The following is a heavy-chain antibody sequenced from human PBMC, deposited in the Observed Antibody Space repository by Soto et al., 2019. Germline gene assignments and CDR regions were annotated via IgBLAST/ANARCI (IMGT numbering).Heavy chain of an antibody. V-gene: IGHV3-23*01. CDR2: ISGSGGST. J-gene: IGHJ4*02. D-gene: IGHD3-16*01. Sequence: EVQLLESGGGLVQPGVSLRLSCAASGFTFSSYAMSWVRQAPGKGLEWVSAISGSGGSTDYADSVKGRFTISRDNSKTTLYLQMISLRAEDTAVYDCAKDMNQSPPSWGQGNLVTVSS. CDR3: AKDMNQSPPS. CDR1: GFTFSSYA.